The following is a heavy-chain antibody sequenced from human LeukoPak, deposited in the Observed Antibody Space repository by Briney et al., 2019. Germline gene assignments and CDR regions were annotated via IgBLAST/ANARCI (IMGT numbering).Heavy chain of an antibody. CDR1: GGSFSGCY. J-gene: IGHJ5*02. Sequence: SETLSLTCAVYGGSFSGCYWSWIRQPPGKGLEWIGEINHSGSTNYNPSLKSRVTISVDTSKNQFSLKPSSVTAADTAVYYCARGSLMGNWFDPWGQGTLVTVSS. D-gene: IGHD1-26*01. V-gene: IGHV4-34*01. CDR3: ARGSLMGNWFDP. CDR2: INHSGST.